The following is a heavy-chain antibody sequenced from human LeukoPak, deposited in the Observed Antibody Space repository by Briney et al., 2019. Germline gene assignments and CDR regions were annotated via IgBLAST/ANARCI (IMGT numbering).Heavy chain of an antibody. CDR2: IYSGGST. CDR3: ARLRTRLDMDV. V-gene: IGHV3-53*01. CDR1: GFTFSSYA. J-gene: IGHJ6*03. Sequence: GGSLRLSCAASGFTFSSYAMSWVRQAPGKGLEWVSVIYSGGSTYYADSVKGRFTISRDNSKNTLYLQMNSLRAEDTAVYYCARLRTRLDMDVWGKGTTVTISS. D-gene: IGHD3-22*01.